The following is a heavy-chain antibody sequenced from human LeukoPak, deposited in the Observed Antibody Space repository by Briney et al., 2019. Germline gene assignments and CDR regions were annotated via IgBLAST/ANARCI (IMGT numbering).Heavy chain of an antibody. Sequence: SPTLSLLCAISGDRFSSNSATWNWIRPSPSRGLEWLGRTHYRSKWYNDYAVSVKSRITINPDTSKNQFSLHLSSVTPEDTALYYCARGYGDHGLDYWGQGALVTVSS. V-gene: IGHV6-1*01. D-gene: IGHD5-12*01. CDR3: ARGYGDHGLDY. CDR2: THYRSKWYN. CDR1: GDRFSSNSAT. J-gene: IGHJ4*02.